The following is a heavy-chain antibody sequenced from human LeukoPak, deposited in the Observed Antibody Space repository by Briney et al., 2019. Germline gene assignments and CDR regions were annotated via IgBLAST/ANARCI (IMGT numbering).Heavy chain of an antibody. V-gene: IGHV4-39*01. D-gene: IGHD6-13*01. CDR2: IYYSGST. CDR1: GGSISSSSYY. J-gene: IGHJ3*02. CDR3: ARHLSWYNAFDI. Sequence: SETLSLTRTVSGGSISSSSYYWGWIRQPPGTGLEWIGSIYYSGSTYYNPSLKSRVTTSVDTSKNQFSPKLSSVTAADTAVYYCARHLSWYNAFDIWGQGTMVTVSS.